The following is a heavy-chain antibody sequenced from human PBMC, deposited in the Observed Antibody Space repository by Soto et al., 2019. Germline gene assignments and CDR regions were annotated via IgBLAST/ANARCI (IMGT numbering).Heavy chain of an antibody. Sequence: GGSLRLSCAASGFTFSSYSMNWVRQAPGKGLEWVSYISSSSSTIYYADSVKGRFTISRDNAKNSLYLQMNSLRAEDTAVYYCARASYGDYDPFDYWGQGTLVNVSS. CDR3: ARASYGDYDPFDY. CDR2: ISSSSSTI. D-gene: IGHD4-17*01. CDR1: GFTFSSYS. J-gene: IGHJ4*02. V-gene: IGHV3-48*01.